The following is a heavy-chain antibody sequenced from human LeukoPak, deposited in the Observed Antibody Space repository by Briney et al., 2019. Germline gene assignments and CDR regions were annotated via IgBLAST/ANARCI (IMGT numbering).Heavy chain of an antibody. CDR1: GGSFSGYY. CDR3: ARDEAHPNTYYYGSGSYYARLDI. J-gene: IGHJ3*02. D-gene: IGHD3-10*01. V-gene: IGHV4-34*01. CDR2: INHSGST. Sequence: PSETLSLTCAVYGGSFSGYYWSWIRQPPGKGLEWIGEINHSGSTNYNPSLKSRVTISVDTSKNQFSLKPSSVTAADTAVYYCARDEAHPNTYYYGSGSYYARLDIRGQGTMVTVSS.